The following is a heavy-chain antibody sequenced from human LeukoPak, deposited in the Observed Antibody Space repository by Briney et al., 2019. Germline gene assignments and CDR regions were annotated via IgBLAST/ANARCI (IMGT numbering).Heavy chain of an antibody. CDR2: ISSSSSYI. CDR3: ARDLRGGDY. V-gene: IGHV3-21*01. J-gene: IGHJ4*02. Sequence: GGSLRLSCAASGFTFSSYSMNWVRQAPGKGLEWVSAISSSSSYIYYADPVKGRSTISRDNAKNSLYLQMNSLRAGDTAVYYCARDLRGGDYWGEGALVTVSS. CDR1: GFTFSSYS.